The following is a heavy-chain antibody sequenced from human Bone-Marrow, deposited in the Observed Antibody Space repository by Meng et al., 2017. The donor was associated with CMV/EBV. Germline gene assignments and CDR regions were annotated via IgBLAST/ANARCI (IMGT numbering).Heavy chain of an antibody. Sequence: GGSLRLSCAASGFTFSSYGMHWVRQAPGKGLEWVAFIRYDGSNKYYADSVKGRFTISRDNSKNTLYLQMNSLRAEDTAVYYCAKEGSDSSGSRGDPFDIWGQGTMVTVSS. CDR1: GFTFSSYG. D-gene: IGHD6-19*01. CDR3: AKEGSDSSGSRGDPFDI. CDR2: IRYDGSNK. V-gene: IGHV3-30*02. J-gene: IGHJ3*02.